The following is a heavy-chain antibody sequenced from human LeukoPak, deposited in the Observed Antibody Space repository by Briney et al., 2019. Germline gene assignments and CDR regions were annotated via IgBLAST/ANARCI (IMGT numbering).Heavy chain of an antibody. J-gene: IGHJ6*03. CDR1: GLTFRDFG. CDR2: ISWNGVKT. V-gene: IGHV3-20*04. Sequence: XAXXGLTFRDFGMTWVRQTPGKGLEWVAGISWNGVKTDXADSVRGRFTISRDNAKNSLYLQMNSLRDEDTALYYCXXXXXXXXXXXXXXXXXXXXXYXXVWGKGTTVIVSS. CDR3: XXXXXXXXXXXXXXXXXXXXXYXXV.